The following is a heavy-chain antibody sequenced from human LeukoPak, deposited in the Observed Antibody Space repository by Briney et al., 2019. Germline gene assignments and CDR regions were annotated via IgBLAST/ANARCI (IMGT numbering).Heavy chain of an antibody. CDR2: NSISSSTI. V-gene: IGHV3-48*02. CDR1: GFTFSRYS. D-gene: IGHD4-17*01. Sequence: GGPLRLSCGASGFTFSRYSTIWARQAPGKGLEWVSYNSISSSTIDYAVSVKGRFTIYRDNAKNSLYLQMNSLRDEDTAVYYCARDYDYGDYPGYWGQGTLVTVSS. CDR3: ARDYDYGDYPGY. J-gene: IGHJ4*02.